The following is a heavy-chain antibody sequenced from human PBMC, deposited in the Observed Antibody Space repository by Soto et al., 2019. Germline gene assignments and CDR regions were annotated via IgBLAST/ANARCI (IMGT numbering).Heavy chain of an antibody. CDR1: GGSISSSSYY. V-gene: IGHV4-39*01. CDR2: IYYSGST. CDR3: ARQPRILTGYCGHFDY. Sequence: SETLSLTCTVSGGSISSSSYYWGWIRHPPGKGLEWIGSIYYSGSTYYNPSLKSRVTISVDTSKNQFSLKLSSVTAADTAVYYCARQPRILTGYCGHFDYWGQGTLVTVYS. D-gene: IGHD3-9*01. J-gene: IGHJ4*02.